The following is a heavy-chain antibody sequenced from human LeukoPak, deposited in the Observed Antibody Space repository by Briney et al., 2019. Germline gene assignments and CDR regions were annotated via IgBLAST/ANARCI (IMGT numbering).Heavy chain of an antibody. Sequence: SETLSLTCTVSGGSISSYYWSWIRQPPGKGLEWIGYIYYSGSTNYNPSLKSRVTISVDTSKNQFSLKLSSVTAADTAVYYCARLQGYRIVDDNWFDPWGQGTLVTVSS. D-gene: IGHD5-18*01. CDR1: GGSISSYY. J-gene: IGHJ5*02. CDR2: IYYSGST. V-gene: IGHV4-59*01. CDR3: ARLQGYRIVDDNWFDP.